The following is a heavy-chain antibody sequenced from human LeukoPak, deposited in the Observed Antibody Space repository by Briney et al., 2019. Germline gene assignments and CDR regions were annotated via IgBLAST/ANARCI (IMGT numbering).Heavy chain of an antibody. CDR3: ARGRDSGYDWVY. V-gene: IGHV1-2*02. J-gene: IGHJ4*02. D-gene: IGHD5-12*01. CDR2: IDPNSGGT. CDR1: GYTFTGYY. Sequence: ASVKLSCKASGYTFTGYYMHCVRQAPAQRLEGMGWIDPNSGGTNYAQKFQGRVTMTRDKSISTAYMELSRLRSDDTAVYYCARGRDSGYDWVYWGQGTLVTVSS.